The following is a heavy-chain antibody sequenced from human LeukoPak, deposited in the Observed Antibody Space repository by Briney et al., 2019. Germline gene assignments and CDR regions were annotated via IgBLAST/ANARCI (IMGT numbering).Heavy chain of an antibody. CDR2: ISSSGSAI. Sequence: GGSLRLSCATSGFTFTTFWMNWVRQAPGKGLEWVSYISSSGSAIYYADSVKGRFTISRDNAKNSLYLQMNSLRAEDTAVYYCAELGITMIGGVWGKGTTVTISS. J-gene: IGHJ6*04. CDR1: GFTFTTFW. CDR3: AELGITMIGGV. D-gene: IGHD3-10*02. V-gene: IGHV3-48*04.